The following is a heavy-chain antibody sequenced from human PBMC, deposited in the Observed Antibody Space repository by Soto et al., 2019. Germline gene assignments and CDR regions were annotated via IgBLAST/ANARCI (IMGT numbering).Heavy chain of an antibody. V-gene: IGHV1-2*02. CDR1: GYTFTGYY. Sequence: ASVKVSCKASGYTFTGYYMHWVRQAPGQGLEWMGWINPNSGGTNYAQKFQGRVTMTRDTSIRTAYMELSRLRSDDTAMYYCVSDLQPRIAGATVYWFDSWDRGTRVTFSS. D-gene: IGHD6-13*01. J-gene: IGHJ5*01. CDR3: VSDLQPRIAGATVYWFDS. CDR2: INPNSGGT.